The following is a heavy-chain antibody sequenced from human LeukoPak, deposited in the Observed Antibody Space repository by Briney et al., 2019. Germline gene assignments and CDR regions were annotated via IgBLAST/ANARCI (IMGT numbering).Heavy chain of an antibody. V-gene: IGHV4-61*02. J-gene: IGHJ5*02. CDR3: ARVTISDVSWFDP. CDR1: GSSISSGSYY. D-gene: IGHD3-3*01. CDR2: IYTSGST. Sequence: PSETLSLTCTVSGSSISSGSYYWSWIRQPAGKGLEWIGRIYTSGSTNYNPSLKSRVTISVDTSKNQFSLKLSSVTAADTAVYYCARVTISDVSWFDPWGQGTLVTVSS.